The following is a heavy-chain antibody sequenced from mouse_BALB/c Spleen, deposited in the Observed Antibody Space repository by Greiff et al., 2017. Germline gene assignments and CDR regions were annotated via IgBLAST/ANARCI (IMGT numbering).Heavy chain of an antibody. D-gene: IGHD2-2*01. Sequence: VQLHQSGAELVRSGASVKLSCTASGFNIKDYYMHWVKQRPEQGLEWIGWIDPENGDTEYAPKFQGKATMTADTSSNTAYLQLSSLTSEDTAVYYCRIYYGYDEGDYWGQGTTLTVSS. V-gene: IGHV14-4*02. CDR3: RIYYGYDEGDY. CDR1: GFNIKDYY. CDR2: IDPENGDT. J-gene: IGHJ2*01.